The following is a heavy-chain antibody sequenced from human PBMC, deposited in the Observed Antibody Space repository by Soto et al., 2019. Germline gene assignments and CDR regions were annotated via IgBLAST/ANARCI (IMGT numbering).Heavy chain of an antibody. V-gene: IGHV3-64D*06. CDR3: VKISGQRLYYDSSHSYLDY. D-gene: IGHD3-22*01. CDR2: ISSNGGST. CDR1: GFTFSSYA. Sequence: GGSLRLSCSASGFTFSSYAMHWVRQAPGKGLEYVSAISSNGGSTYYADSVKGRFTISRDNSKNTLYLQMSSLRAEDTAVYYCVKISGQRLYYDSSHSYLDYWGQGTLVTVSS. J-gene: IGHJ4*02.